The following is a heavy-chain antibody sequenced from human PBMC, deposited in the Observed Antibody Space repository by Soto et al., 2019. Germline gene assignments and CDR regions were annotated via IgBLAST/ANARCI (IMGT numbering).Heavy chain of an antibody. D-gene: IGHD2-2*01. V-gene: IGHV4-61*01. CDR3: AREVPAVNDAFDF. CDR1: GGSVSSGNYY. J-gene: IGHJ3*01. Sequence: VQLQESGPGLVKPSETLSLTCTVSGGSVSSGNYYWSWIRQPPGKGLEWIGYIHYSGSTNYNPSLKSRVTMSKDTSRNQFSLKLSSVTAADTAVYFCAREVPAVNDAFDFCGQGTMVTVSS. CDR2: IHYSGST.